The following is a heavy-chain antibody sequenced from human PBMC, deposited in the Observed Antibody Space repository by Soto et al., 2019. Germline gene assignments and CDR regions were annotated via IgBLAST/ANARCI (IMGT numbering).Heavy chain of an antibody. V-gene: IGHV3-15*01. D-gene: IGHD6-6*01. CDR2: IKSKTDGGTT. Sequence: GGSLRLSCAASGFTFSNAWMSWVRQAPGKGLEWVGRIKSKTDGGTTDYAAPVKGRFTISRDDSKNTLYLQMNSLKTEDTAVYYCTTDYSSSSYDYWYFDLWGRCTLVTVSS. J-gene: IGHJ2*01. CDR3: TTDYSSSSYDYWYFDL. CDR1: GFTFSNAW.